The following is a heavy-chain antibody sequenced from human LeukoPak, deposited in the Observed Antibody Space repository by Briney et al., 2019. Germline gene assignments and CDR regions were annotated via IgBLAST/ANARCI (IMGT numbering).Heavy chain of an antibody. D-gene: IGHD3-16*01. J-gene: IGHJ5*02. CDR1: GGSISSGGYS. CDR3: ARDKRPHDYVHWFDP. Sequence: SETLSLTCAVSGGSISSGGYSWSWIRQPPGKGLEWIVYIYHSGSTYYNPSLKSRVTISVDRSKNQFSLKLSSVTAADTAVYYCARDKRPHDYVHWFDPWGQGTLVTVSS. CDR2: IYHSGST. V-gene: IGHV4-30-2*01.